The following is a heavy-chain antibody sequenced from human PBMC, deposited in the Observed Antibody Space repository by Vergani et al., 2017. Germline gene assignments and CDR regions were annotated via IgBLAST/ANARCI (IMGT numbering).Heavy chain of an antibody. CDR3: ARVGGYYDSSGFPSAYFDY. CDR1: GGPISSGDYS. D-gene: IGHD3-22*01. Sequence: VQLKESGPGLVKPSQTLSPPRPVFGGPISSGDYSWSWTRPPQGKGLEWIGYSYYSGSPYYNPSLKSRVPISVDTSKNQFSLKLSSVTAADTAVYYCARVGGYYDSSGFPSAYFDYWGQGTLVTVSS. J-gene: IGHJ4*02. CDR2: SYYSGSP. V-gene: IGHV4-30-4*01.